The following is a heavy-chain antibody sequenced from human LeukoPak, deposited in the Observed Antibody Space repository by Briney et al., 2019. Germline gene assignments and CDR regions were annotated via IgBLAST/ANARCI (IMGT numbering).Heavy chain of an antibody. CDR2: ISSSSDYI. CDR3: ARGPSGYHNT. CDR1: GFTFNNYI. J-gene: IGHJ4*02. Sequence: GGSLRLSCAASGFTFNNYIMNWVRQAPGKGLEWVSSISSSSDYIYYADSVKGRFTISRDNAKNSLYLQMNSLRAEDMAVYYCARGPSGYHNTGGQGTLVTVSS. D-gene: IGHD5-12*01. V-gene: IGHV3-21*01.